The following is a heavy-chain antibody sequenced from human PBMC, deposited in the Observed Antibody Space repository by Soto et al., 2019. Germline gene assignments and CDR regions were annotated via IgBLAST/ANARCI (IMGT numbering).Heavy chain of an antibody. CDR3: ARHEITSQNIVFPGYYFDY. Sequence: SETLSLTCTVSGGSISSYYWSWIRQPPGKGLEWIGYIYYSGSTNYNPSLKSRVTISVDTSKNQFSLKLSSVTAADTAVYYCARHEITSQNIVFPGYYFDYWGQGTLVTVSS. CDR1: GGSISSYY. V-gene: IGHV4-59*08. CDR2: IYYSGST. J-gene: IGHJ4*02. D-gene: IGHD2-21*01.